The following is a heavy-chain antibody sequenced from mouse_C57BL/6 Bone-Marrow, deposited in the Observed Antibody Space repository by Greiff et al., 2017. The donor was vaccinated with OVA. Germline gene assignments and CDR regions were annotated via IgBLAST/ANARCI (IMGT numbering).Heavy chain of an antibody. D-gene: IGHD4-1*01. V-gene: IGHV5-4*01. Sequence: EVHLVESGGGLVKPGGSLKLSCAASGFTFSSYAMSWVRQTPEKRLEWVATISDGGSYTYYPDNVKGRFTISRDNAKNNLYLQMSHLKSEDTAMYYCARGPLTGTYNAMDNWGQGTAVTVSS. CDR3: ARGPLTGTYNAMDN. J-gene: IGHJ4*01. CDR1: GFTFSSYA. CDR2: ISDGGSYT.